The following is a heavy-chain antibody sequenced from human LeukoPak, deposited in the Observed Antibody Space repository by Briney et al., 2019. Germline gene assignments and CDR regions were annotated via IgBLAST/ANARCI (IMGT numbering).Heavy chain of an antibody. CDR1: GYSFTSYW. V-gene: IGHV5-51*01. D-gene: IGHD3-10*01. CDR2: IYPGDSDT. Sequence: GESLKISCKGSGYSFTSYWIGWVRQMPGKGLEWMGIIYPGDSDTRYSPSFQGQVAISADKSISTAYLQWSSLKASDTAMYYCARRVRGSGSQVNWFDPWGQGTLVTVSS. CDR3: ARRVRGSGSQVNWFDP. J-gene: IGHJ5*02.